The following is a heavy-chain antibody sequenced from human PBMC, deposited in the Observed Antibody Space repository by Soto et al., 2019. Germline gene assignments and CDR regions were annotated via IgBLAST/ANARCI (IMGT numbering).Heavy chain of an antibody. D-gene: IGHD2-2*01. CDR2: IYYSGST. CDR3: ARNEGSGYCSSTSCSTYWYFDL. J-gene: IGHJ2*01. CDR1: GGSISSSSYY. V-gene: IGHV4-39*01. Sequence: PSETLSLTCTVSGGSISSSSYYWGWIRQPPGKGLEWIGSIYYSGSTYYNPSLKSRVTISVDTSKNQFSLKLSSVTAADTAVYYCARNEGSGYCSSTSCSTYWYFDLWGRGTLVTVSS.